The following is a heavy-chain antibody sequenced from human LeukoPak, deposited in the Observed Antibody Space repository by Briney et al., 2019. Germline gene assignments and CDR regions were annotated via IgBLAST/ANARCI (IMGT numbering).Heavy chain of an antibody. J-gene: IGHJ4*02. CDR1: GFIFSSYA. CDR2: TSGSGVNT. V-gene: IGHV3-23*01. Sequence: PGGSLRLSCAASGFIFSSYAMTWVRQAPGKGLEWVSATSGSGVNTYYADSVKGRFTISRDNSRNTLYLQMSSLRAEDTAVYYCAKARGGEALDYWGQGTLVTVSS. D-gene: IGHD3-16*01. CDR3: AKARGGEALDY.